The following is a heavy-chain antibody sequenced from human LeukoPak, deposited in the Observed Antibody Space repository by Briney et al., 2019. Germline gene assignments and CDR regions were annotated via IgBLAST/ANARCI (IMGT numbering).Heavy chain of an antibody. Sequence: GESLKISCKGSGYSFTSYWLGWVRQMPGKGLEWMGIIYPGDSDTRYSPSFQGQVTISADKSISTAYLQWSSLKASDTAMYYCARHSRTYYDFWSGSIDDAFDIWGQGTMVTVSS. V-gene: IGHV5-51*01. D-gene: IGHD3-3*01. J-gene: IGHJ3*02. CDR3: ARHSRTYYDFWSGSIDDAFDI. CDR1: GYSFTSYW. CDR2: IYPGDSDT.